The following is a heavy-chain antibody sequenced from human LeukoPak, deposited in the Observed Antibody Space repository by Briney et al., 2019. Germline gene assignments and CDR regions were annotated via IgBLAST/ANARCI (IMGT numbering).Heavy chain of an antibody. D-gene: IGHD6-6*01. J-gene: IGHJ4*02. CDR3: AREYSTSWKSFDY. CDR1: GFTFSSSW. V-gene: IGHV3-74*01. Sequence: GGSLRLSCAASGFTFSSSWMHWVRQTPGKGLVWVSRINNDGSGRTYADSVKGRFTISRDNAKNTLYLQMNSLRAEDTAVYYCAREYSTSWKSFDYWGQGTLVTVSS. CDR2: INNDGSGR.